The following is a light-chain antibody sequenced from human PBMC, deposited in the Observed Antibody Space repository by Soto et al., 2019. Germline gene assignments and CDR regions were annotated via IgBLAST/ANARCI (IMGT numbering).Light chain of an antibody. CDR1: SGHSNYA. CDR3: QTWGTGTRA. Sequence: QSVLTQSPSASASLGASVKLTCTLNSGHSNYAIAWHQQQPEKGPRFLMKVDSDGSHNKGDGIPDRFSGSSSGAERYLVISRLQSEDEADYYCQTWGTGTRAFGGGTKLTVL. CDR2: VDSDGSH. J-gene: IGLJ2*01. V-gene: IGLV4-69*01.